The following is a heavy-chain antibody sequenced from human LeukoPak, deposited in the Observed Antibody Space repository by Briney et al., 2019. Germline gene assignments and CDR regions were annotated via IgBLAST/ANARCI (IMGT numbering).Heavy chain of an antibody. CDR1: GFTVSSNY. CDR3: ARSPRFGEFNY. Sequence: GGSLRLSCEASGFTVSSNYMSWVRQAPGKGLEWVSVIYSGGNTYYADSVKGRFTISRDSSKNTLYLQMNSLRPEDTAVYYCARSPRFGEFNYWGQGTLVTVSS. V-gene: IGHV3-66*02. D-gene: IGHD3-10*02. CDR2: IYSGGNT. J-gene: IGHJ4*02.